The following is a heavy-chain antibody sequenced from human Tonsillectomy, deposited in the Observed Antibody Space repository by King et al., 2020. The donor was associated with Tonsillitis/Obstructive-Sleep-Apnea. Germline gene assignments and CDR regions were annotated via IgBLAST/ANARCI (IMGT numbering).Heavy chain of an antibody. CDR3: ARDRYCSSMSCYTFDH. CDR1: GFTFSIYG. Sequence: VQLVESGGGVVQPGGSLRLSCAASGFTFSIYGMHWVGQAPGKGLEWWAVIWYDGTNENYADSVKGRFIISRDNSRNTLYLQMNSLRAEDTAVYYCARDRYCSSMSCYTFDHWGQGTLVTVSS. D-gene: IGHD2-2*02. V-gene: IGHV3-33*01. J-gene: IGHJ4*02. CDR2: IWYDGTNE.